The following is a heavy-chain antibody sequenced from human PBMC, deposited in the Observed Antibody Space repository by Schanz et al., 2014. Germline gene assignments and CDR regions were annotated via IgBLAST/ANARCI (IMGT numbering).Heavy chain of an antibody. Sequence: QVQLVESGGGLVKPGGSLRLSCAASGFTFSDYYMSWIRQAPGKGLEWVSYISSTSRATYYADSVKGRFTISRDNAKNSLYLQMKSLRAEDTAVYYCAKYGGGYSYGFVEYWGQGILVTVSS. V-gene: IGHV3-11*05. CDR1: GFTFSDYY. CDR2: ISSTSRAT. J-gene: IGHJ4*02. CDR3: AKYGGGYSYGFVEY. D-gene: IGHD5-18*01.